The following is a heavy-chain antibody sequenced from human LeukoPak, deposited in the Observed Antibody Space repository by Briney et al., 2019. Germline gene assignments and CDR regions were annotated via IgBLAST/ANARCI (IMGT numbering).Heavy chain of an antibody. CDR2: ISGYNDNA. V-gene: IGHV1-18*01. D-gene: IGHD1-1*01. J-gene: IGHJ4*02. Sequence: ASVKVSCKASGYTFTNYGISWVRQAPGQGLEWVGWISGYNDNAHYAQKLQGRVTMTRETSTSTVYMELRSLSSDDTAIYYCARDGNDVMDYWGQGTLVTVSS. CDR3: ARDGNDVMDY. CDR1: GYTFTNYG.